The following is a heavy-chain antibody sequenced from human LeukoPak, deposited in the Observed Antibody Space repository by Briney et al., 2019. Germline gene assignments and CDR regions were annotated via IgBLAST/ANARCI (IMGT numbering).Heavy chain of an antibody. CDR3: AKKAKGIAVAGPDAFDI. D-gene: IGHD6-19*01. Sequence: GGSLRLSCAASGFTFSSYAMSWVRQAPGKGLEWVSAISGSGGSTYYADSVKGRFTISRDNSKNTLYLQMNSLRAEDTAVYYCAKKAKGIAVAGPDAFDIWGQGTMVTVSS. J-gene: IGHJ3*02. CDR2: ISGSGGST. CDR1: GFTFSSYA. V-gene: IGHV3-23*01.